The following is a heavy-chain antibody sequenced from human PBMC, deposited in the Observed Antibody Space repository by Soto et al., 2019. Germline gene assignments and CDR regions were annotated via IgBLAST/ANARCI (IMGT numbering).Heavy chain of an antibody. Sequence: ASVKVSCKASGFTFTSSAMQWVRQARGQRLEWIGWIVVGSGNTNYAQKFQERVTITRDMSTSTAYMELSSLRSEDTAVYYCAAPNCTNGVCHITQFDYWGQGTLVTVSS. CDR2: IVVGSGNT. V-gene: IGHV1-58*02. D-gene: IGHD2-8*01. J-gene: IGHJ4*02. CDR1: GFTFTSSA. CDR3: AAPNCTNGVCHITQFDY.